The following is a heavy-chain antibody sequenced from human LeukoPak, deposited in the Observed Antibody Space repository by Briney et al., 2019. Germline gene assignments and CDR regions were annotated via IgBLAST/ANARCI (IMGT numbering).Heavy chain of an antibody. V-gene: IGHV3-21*01. CDR3: ARDPNYDSSGSVDAFDI. J-gene: IGHJ3*02. CDR1: GFTLISYS. Sequence: PGGSLRLSWEASGFTLISYSMNWVRQAPGKGLEWVSSISVSSSYIYYADSVKGRFTISRDNAKNSLYLQMNSLRAEDTAVYYCARDPNYDSSGSVDAFDIWGQGTMVTVSS. CDR2: ISVSSSYI. D-gene: IGHD3-22*01.